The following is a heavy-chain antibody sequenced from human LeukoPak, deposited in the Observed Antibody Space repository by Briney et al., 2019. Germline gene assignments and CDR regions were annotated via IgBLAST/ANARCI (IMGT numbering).Heavy chain of an antibody. CDR1: GFTFSSYW. Sequence: TGGSLRLSCAASGFTFSSYWMSWVRQAPGKGLEWVANIKQDGSEKYYVDSVKGRFTISRDNAKNSLYLQMNSLRAEDTAVYYCARDPNPYYDFWSGYYPPDYYYYMDVWGKGTTVTVSS. J-gene: IGHJ6*03. CDR2: IKQDGSEK. V-gene: IGHV3-7*01. CDR3: ARDPNPYYDFWSGYYPPDYYYYMDV. D-gene: IGHD3-3*01.